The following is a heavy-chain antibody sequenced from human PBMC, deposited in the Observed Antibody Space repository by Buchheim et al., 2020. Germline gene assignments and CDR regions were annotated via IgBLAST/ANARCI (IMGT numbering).Heavy chain of an antibody. CDR2: INQDGSQR. CDR1: GFTFSDCW. V-gene: IGHV3-7*01. Sequence: EEHLVESGGGLVQPGGSLRLSCADSGFTFSDCWMSWVRQTPGKGLEWVANINQDGSQRNYLGSVRGRFTISRDNAKNLLFLQMNGLRAEDTAVYYCATEPGSTSSGDYWSQGTL. D-gene: IGHD6-6*01. J-gene: IGHJ4*02. CDR3: ATEPGSTSSGDY.